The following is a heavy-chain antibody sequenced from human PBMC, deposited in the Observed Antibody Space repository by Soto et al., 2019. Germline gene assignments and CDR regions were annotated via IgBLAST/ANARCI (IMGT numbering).Heavy chain of an antibody. CDR2: ISGSGGST. J-gene: IGHJ4*02. CDR3: AKDNDPGLVTHYFDY. Sequence: GGSLRLSCAASGFTFSSYAMSWVRQAPGKGLEWVSAISGSGGSTYYADSVKGRFTISRDNSKNTLYLQMNSLRAEDTAVYYCAKDNDPGLVTHYFDYWGQGTLVTVSS. V-gene: IGHV3-23*01. D-gene: IGHD3-9*01. CDR1: GFTFSSYA.